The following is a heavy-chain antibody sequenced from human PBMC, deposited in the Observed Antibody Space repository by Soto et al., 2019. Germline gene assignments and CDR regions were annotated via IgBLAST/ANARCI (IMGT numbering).Heavy chain of an antibody. CDR1: GFTFSNYA. D-gene: IGHD1-26*01. J-gene: IGHJ4*02. CDR2: ISGSGDST. CDR3: ARRGSGSYSDY. Sequence: EVQLLESGGGLVQPGGSLRLSCAASGFTFSNYAMNWVRQAPVKGLEWVSVISGSGDSTYNADSVKGRFTISRDNSKNTLCLQLNSLRAEDTAVYYCARRGSGSYSDYWGQGTLVTVSS. V-gene: IGHV3-23*01.